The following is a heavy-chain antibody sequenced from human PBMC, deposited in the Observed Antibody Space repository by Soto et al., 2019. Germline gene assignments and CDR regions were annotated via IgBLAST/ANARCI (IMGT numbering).Heavy chain of an antibody. CDR1: GLTFGSRA. CDR3: ARDMVVVPAADV. Sequence: GGSLRLSCVASGLTFGSRAMSWVRQAPGEGLQWVSTITDTGGDAKYADSVRGRFVISRDNSKKTLYLQMNSLRAEDTAVYYCARDMVVVPAADVWGQGTTVTVSS. CDR2: ITDTGGDA. V-gene: IGHV3-23*01. D-gene: IGHD2-2*01. J-gene: IGHJ6*02.